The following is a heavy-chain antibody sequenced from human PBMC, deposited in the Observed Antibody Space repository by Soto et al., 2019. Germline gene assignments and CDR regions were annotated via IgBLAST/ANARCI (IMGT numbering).Heavy chain of an antibody. J-gene: IGHJ6*02. Sequence: QVQLVQSGAEVKKPGSSVKVSCKAPGGTFSSYAISWVRQAPGQGLEWRGGIIPIFGTANYEQKFQGRVTITAEESTSTGYMELRSLSSEDTAVYYCARSQGGSSSLDIYYYYYYGMDVWGQGTTVTVSS. D-gene: IGHD2-15*01. CDR2: IIPIFGTA. V-gene: IGHV1-69*01. CDR3: ARSQGGSSSLDIYYYYYYGMDV. CDR1: GGTFSSYA.